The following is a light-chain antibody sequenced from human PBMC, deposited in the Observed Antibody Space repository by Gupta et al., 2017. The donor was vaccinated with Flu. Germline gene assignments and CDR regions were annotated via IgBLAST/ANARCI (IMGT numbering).Light chain of an antibody. Sequence: QSALTPPASVSGSPGQSITISCPGTSSDVGGYNYVSWYQQHPGQAPKIMIYEVSNRPSWVSNRFSGSKSGNTASLTISGLQAEDEADYYCSSYTSSSTSYVFGTGTKVTVL. V-gene: IGLV2-14*01. CDR1: SSDVGGYNY. CDR3: SSYTSSSTSYV. CDR2: EVS. J-gene: IGLJ1*01.